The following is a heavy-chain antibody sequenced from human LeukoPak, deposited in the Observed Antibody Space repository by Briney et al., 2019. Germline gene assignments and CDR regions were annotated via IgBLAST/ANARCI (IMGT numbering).Heavy chain of an antibody. V-gene: IGHV3-23*01. CDR1: GFTFSEYA. D-gene: IGHD3-16*01. CDR2: ITGSGDVT. CDR3: VKDYRGSEVMFEY. J-gene: IGHJ4*02. Sequence: GGSLRLSCVASGFTFSEYAMSWVRQAPGKGLEWVSGITGSGDVTWYADSVRGRFTISRDNSKNTPYLQMNGLRAEDTAVYYCVKDYRGSEVMFEYWGPGTVVTVSS.